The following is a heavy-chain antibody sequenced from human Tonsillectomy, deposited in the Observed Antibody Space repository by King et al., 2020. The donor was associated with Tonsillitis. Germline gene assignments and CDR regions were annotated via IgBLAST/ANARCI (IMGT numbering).Heavy chain of an antibody. CDR3: ALNFYGSGTYQDSDY. Sequence: LQLQESGPGLVKPSETLSLTCTVSGGSISSRSHYWGWIRQPPGKGLEWIGTMYYSGSTYYNPSLKSRVTISVDTSKNQFSLKLGSVTAADTAVYYCALNFYGSGTYQDSDYWGQGTLVIVSS. D-gene: IGHD3-10*01. CDR1: GGSISSRSHY. V-gene: IGHV4-39*01. J-gene: IGHJ4*02. CDR2: MYYSGST.